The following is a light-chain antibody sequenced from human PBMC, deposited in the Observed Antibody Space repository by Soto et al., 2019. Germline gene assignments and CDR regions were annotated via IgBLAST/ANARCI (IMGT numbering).Light chain of an antibody. J-gene: IGKJ2*01. V-gene: IGKV1-5*03. CDR1: QSISSW. CDR2: TAS. Sequence: DIQMTQSPSTLSASVGDRVTITCRASQSISSWLAWYQQKPGKAPKLLIYTASSLEGGIPSRFSGRGSETEVTLTISSLQPEDFATYYCQQYNSYQYTFGQGTKLEIK. CDR3: QQYNSYQYT.